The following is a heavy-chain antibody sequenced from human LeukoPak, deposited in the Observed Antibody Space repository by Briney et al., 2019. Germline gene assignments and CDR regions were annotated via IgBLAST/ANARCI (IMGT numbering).Heavy chain of an antibody. CDR3: GGGDGHNHGDY. J-gene: IGHJ4*02. CDR1: GFTVSNNF. Sequence: GGSLRLSRAASGFTVSNNFMSWVRQAPGKGLEWVSVIYRGGTTYYADSVRGRFTISRDNSKNTLYLQMNSLRAEDTAVYYCGGGDGHNHGDYWGQGTLVTVSS. CDR2: IYRGGTT. D-gene: IGHD5-24*01. V-gene: IGHV3-53*01.